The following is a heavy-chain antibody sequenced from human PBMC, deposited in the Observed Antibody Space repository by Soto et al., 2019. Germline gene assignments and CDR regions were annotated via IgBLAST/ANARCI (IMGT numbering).Heavy chain of an antibody. D-gene: IGHD5-18*01. CDR1: GCPFSSYA. V-gene: IGHV3-23*01. CDR3: AKVDTAMKGAPPKDYYYGMDV. CDR2: ISGSGGST. Sequence: PGGSLRLSCASSGCPFSSYAMSWVRQAPGKGLEWVSAISGSGGSTYYADSVKGRFTISRDNSKNTLYLQMNSLRAEDTAVYYCAKVDTAMKGAPPKDYYYGMDVWGQGTTVTVSS. J-gene: IGHJ6*02.